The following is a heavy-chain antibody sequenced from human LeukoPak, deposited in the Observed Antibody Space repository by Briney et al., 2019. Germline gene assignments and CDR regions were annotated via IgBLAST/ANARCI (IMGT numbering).Heavy chain of an antibody. CDR2: ISGSGTST. CDR3: AKDGTGGTYIYFFDH. J-gene: IGHJ4*02. D-gene: IGHD1-26*01. CDR1: GFTFSAYA. Sequence: PGGSLRLSCAASGFTFSAYAMTWVRQAPGKGLEWVSGISGSGTSTYYADSVKGRFTISRDNSKNTLYLQMNSLRAEDTAVYYCAKDGTGGTYIYFFDHWGPGTLVTVSS. V-gene: IGHV3-23*01.